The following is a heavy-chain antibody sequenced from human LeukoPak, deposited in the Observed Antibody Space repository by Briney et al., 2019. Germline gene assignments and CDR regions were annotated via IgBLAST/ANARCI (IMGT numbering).Heavy chain of an antibody. CDR3: ARVLYSSGWYGDHY. Sequence: PGGSLRLSCAASGFTFSDHYMDWVRQAPGKGLEWVSYISSSSSTIYYADSVKGRFTISRDNAKNSLYLQMNSLRAEDTAVYYCARVLYSSGWYGDHYWGQGTLVTVSS. CDR1: GFTFSDHY. D-gene: IGHD6-19*01. J-gene: IGHJ4*02. V-gene: IGHV3-11*04. CDR2: ISSSSSTI.